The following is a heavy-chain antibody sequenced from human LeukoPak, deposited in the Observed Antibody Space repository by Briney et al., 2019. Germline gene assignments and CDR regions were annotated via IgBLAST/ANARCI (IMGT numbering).Heavy chain of an antibody. CDR2: INPNSGGT. Sequence: SVKVSYKAAGYTFTGYYMFWVRQAPGQGLEWMGRINPNSGGTNYAQKFQGRVTMTRDTSISTAYMELSRLRSDDTAVYYCARGYCSGGSCYSVENWFDPWGQGTLVTVSS. CDR1: GYTFTGYY. J-gene: IGHJ5*02. V-gene: IGHV1-2*06. D-gene: IGHD2-15*01. CDR3: ARGYCSGGSCYSVENWFDP.